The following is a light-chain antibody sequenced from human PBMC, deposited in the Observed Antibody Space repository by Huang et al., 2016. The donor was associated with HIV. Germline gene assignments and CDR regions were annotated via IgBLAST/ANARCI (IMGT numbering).Light chain of an antibody. J-gene: IGKJ1*01. CDR3: QQYNSYSWT. Sequence: DIQMTQSPSTLSASVGDRVTITCRASQSISYWLAWYPQKPGKAPNLLIYKSSTLQSGVPSRFSGSGSGTEFTLTISSLQPDDFATYYCQQYNSYSWTFGQGTKVEIK. CDR2: KSS. V-gene: IGKV1-5*03. CDR1: QSISYW.